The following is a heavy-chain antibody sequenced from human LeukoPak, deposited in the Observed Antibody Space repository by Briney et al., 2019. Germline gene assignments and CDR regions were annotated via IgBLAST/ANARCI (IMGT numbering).Heavy chain of an antibody. V-gene: IGHV3-9*01. CDR3: AKGDSSGWYDGVYYFDY. CDR2: ISWNSGSI. Sequence: GGSLRLSCAASGFTFDDYAMHWVRQAPGKGLEWVSGISWNSGSIGYADSVKGRFTISRDNAKNSLYLQMNSLKAEDTALYYCAKGDSSGWYDGVYYFDYWGQGTLVTVSS. CDR1: GFTFDDYA. J-gene: IGHJ4*02. D-gene: IGHD6-19*01.